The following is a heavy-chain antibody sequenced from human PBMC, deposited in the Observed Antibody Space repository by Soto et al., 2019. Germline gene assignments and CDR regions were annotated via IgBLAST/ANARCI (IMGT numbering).Heavy chain of an antibody. Sequence: SVKVSCKASGGTLSSYAISWVREAPGQGLEWMGGIIPIFGTANYAQKFQGRVTITADECTSTAYMERSSLRSEDTAVYYCARSCSGASCYRGWFDPWGQGTLVTVSS. CDR1: GGTLSSYA. D-gene: IGHD2-15*01. V-gene: IGHV1-69*13. CDR3: ARSCSGASCYRGWFDP. CDR2: IIPIFGTA. J-gene: IGHJ5*02.